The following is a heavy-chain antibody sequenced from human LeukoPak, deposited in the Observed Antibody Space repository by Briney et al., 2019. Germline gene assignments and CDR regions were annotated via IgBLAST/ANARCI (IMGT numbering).Heavy chain of an antibody. CDR1: GFTVSSNY. Sequence: GSLRLSCAASGFTVSSNYMSWVRQAPGKGLEWIASIYYSGSTYYNPSLKSRVTISIDTSKNQFSLKLSSVTAADAAVYYCARLVGAATDPFDYWGQGTLVTVSS. J-gene: IGHJ4*02. CDR2: IYYSGST. CDR3: ARLVGAATDPFDY. D-gene: IGHD1-26*01. V-gene: IGHV4-59*05.